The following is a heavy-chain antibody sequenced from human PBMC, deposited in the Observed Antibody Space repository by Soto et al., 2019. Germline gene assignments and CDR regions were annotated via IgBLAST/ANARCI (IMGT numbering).Heavy chain of an antibody. CDR3: ARPPFPGCINAVCYPFDY. CDR1: GYTFTDYY. V-gene: IGHV1-46*01. J-gene: IGHJ4*02. CDR2: INPSGGST. D-gene: IGHD2-8*01. Sequence: QVQLVQSGAEVKKPGASVKVSCKASGYTFTDYYIHWVRQAPGQGLEWMGMINPSGGSTDYAQKFRGRVNMTRDTSTGTVYMELRSLRSDDTAVYYCARPPFPGCINAVCYPFDYWGQGTLVTVSS.